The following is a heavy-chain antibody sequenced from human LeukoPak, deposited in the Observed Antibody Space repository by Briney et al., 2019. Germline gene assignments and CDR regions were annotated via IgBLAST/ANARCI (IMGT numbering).Heavy chain of an antibody. J-gene: IGHJ4*02. CDR2: IYSGGST. D-gene: IGHD3-22*01. CDR3: ARDKGEYYYDSSGYGYYFDY. CDR1: GFTVSSNY. V-gene: IGHV3-53*05. Sequence: GGSLRLSCAASGFTVSSNYMSWVRQAPGKGLEWVSVIYSGGSTYYADSVKGRFTISRDNSKNTLYLQMSSLRAEDTAVYYCARDKGEYYYDSSGYGYYFDYWGQGTLVTVSS.